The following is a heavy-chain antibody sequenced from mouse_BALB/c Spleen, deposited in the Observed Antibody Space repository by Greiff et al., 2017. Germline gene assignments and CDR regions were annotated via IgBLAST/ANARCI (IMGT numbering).Heavy chain of an antibody. CDR2: IDPANGNT. Sequence: DVKLQESGAELVKPGASVKLSCTASGFNIKDTYMHWVKQRPEQGLEWIGRIDPANGNTKYDPKFQGKATITADTSSNTAYLQLSSLTSEDTAVYYCARDGYYVNAMDYWGQGTSVTVSS. CDR3: ARDGYYVNAMDY. V-gene: IGHV14-3*02. D-gene: IGHD2-3*01. J-gene: IGHJ4*01. CDR1: GFNIKDTY.